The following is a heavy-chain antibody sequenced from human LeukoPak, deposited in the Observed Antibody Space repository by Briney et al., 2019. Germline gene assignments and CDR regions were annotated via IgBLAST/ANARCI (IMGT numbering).Heavy chain of an antibody. CDR3: AREPAAARPNWFDP. J-gene: IGHJ5*02. D-gene: IGHD6-6*01. CDR2: ISAYNGNT. CDR1: GYTFTSYG. Sequence: GASVKVSFKASGYTFTSYGISWVRQAPGQGLEWMGWISAYNGNTNYAQKLQGRVTMTTDTSTSTAYMELRSLRSDDTAVYYCAREPAAARPNWFDPWGQGTLVTVSS. V-gene: IGHV1-18*01.